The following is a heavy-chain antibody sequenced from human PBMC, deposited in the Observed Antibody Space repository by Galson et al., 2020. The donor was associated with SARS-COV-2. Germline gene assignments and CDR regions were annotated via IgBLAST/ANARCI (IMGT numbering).Heavy chain of an antibody. CDR3: VRDWETGYSSRGRFDS. V-gene: IGHV3-74*03. CDR2: IDGGASRI. Sequence: GGSLRLSCAASGFAFSSYWMHWVRQAPGKGLVWVPQIDGGASRITYADSVKGRFIISRDNRKNMVYLQMESMRAEDTAVYYCVRDWETGYSSRGRFDSWGQGTLVTVSS. J-gene: IGHJ5*01. CDR1: GFAFSSYW. D-gene: IGHD5-12*01.